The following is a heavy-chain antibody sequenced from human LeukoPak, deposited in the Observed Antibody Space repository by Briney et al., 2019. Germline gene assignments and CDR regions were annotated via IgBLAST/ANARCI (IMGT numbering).Heavy chain of an antibody. J-gene: IGHJ5*02. CDR2: IXYSGST. CDR1: GGSISSYY. Sequence: SETLSLTCTVSGGSISSYYWSWIRQPPGKGLEWIGYIXYSGSTNYNXSLKSRVTISVDTSKNQFSLKLSSVTAADTAVYYCAXXXXVELVFGHWGQGTLVTVSS. CDR3: AXXXXVELVFGH. D-gene: IGHD6-6*01. V-gene: IGHV4-59*01.